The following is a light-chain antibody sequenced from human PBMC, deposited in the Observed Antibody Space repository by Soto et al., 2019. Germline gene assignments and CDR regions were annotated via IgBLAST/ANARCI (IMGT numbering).Light chain of an antibody. CDR2: DAS. J-gene: IGKJ4*01. Sequence: EIVLTQSPATLSLSPGERATLSCRASQSVSSYLAWYQQKPGQAPRLLIYDASNRATGIPARFSGSGSGTDFTLTISSLEPEDLAVYYCQQPSLTFGGGTKVEIK. CDR1: QSVSSY. CDR3: QQPSLT. V-gene: IGKV3-11*01.